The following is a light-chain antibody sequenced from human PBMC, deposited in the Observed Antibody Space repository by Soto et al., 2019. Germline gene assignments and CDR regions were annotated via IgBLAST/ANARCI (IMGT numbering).Light chain of an antibody. CDR1: QDISVY. J-gene: IGKJ5*01. V-gene: IGKV1-33*01. CDR3: QQYDTVPIT. Sequence: IRMTQSPSSLSASVGDRVTIACQASQDISVYLNWYQQKPGKAPKPLIFDASNLQTGVPARFSGSGSGTDFIFIISSLQAEDIATYYCQQYDTVPITFGQGTRLEIK. CDR2: DAS.